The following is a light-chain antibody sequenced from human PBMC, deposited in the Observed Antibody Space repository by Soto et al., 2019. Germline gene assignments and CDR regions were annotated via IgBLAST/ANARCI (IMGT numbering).Light chain of an antibody. V-gene: IGKV1-13*02. CDR2: DVS. CDR3: QQFNTYPIT. J-gene: IGKJ5*01. Sequence: AIQLTQSPSSLSASVGDRVTITCRASQDIRGGLAWYQQKPGKAPKLLSFDVSTLQSGVPSRFSGRGSGTDFTLTISSLQPEDFGTYYCQQFNTYPITFGRGTRLEIK. CDR1: QDIRGG.